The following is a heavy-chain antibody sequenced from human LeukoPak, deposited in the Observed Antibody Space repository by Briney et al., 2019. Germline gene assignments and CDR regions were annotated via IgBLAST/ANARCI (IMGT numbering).Heavy chain of an antibody. CDR3: ARGNYGDPPSSGYYYYYGMDV. CDR1: GGSFSGYY. J-gene: IGHJ6*02. V-gene: IGHV4-34*01. Sequence: KPSETLSLTCAVYGGSFSGYYWSWIRQPPGKGLEWIGEINHSGSTNYNPSLKSRVTISVDTSKNQFSLKLSSVTAADTAVYYCARGNYGDPPSSGYYYYYGMDVWGQGTTVTVSS. D-gene: IGHD4-17*01. CDR2: INHSGST.